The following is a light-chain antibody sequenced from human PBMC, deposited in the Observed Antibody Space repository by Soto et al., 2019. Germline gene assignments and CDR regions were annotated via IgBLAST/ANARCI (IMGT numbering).Light chain of an antibody. V-gene: IGKV3-15*01. CDR2: GAS. Sequence: EIVMTQSPATLSVSPGERATLSCRASQSVNSNLAWYQQKPGQAPRLLIYGASTRAAGIPARFSGSGSGTEFTLTISGLQSEDFAVYFCQHYKTWPLAFGGGTKVEIK. CDR1: QSVNSN. CDR3: QHYKTWPLA. J-gene: IGKJ4*01.